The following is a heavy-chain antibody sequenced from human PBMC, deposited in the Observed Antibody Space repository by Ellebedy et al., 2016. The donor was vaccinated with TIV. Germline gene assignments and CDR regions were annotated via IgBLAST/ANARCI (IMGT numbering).Heavy chain of an antibody. V-gene: IGHV3-7*01. CDR3: ARTTMLRGVIISPIILFDY. D-gene: IGHD3-10*01. CDR2: IKQDGSEK. CDR1: GFTFRNYW. Sequence: GGSLRLXCAASGFTFRNYWMNWVRQAPGKGLEWVANIKQDGSEKKYVDSVMGRFTISRDNAKNSLYLQMNSLRAEDTAVYYCARTTMLRGVIISPIILFDYWGQGTLVTVSS. J-gene: IGHJ4*02.